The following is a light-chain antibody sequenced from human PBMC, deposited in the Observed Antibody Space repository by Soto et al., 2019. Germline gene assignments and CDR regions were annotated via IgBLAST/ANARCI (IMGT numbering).Light chain of an antibody. Sequence: EIVSKQSPRTLSLSPGERATLSCRASQSVSTSYLAWYQQKPGQAPRLLIYGASRRATGIPDRFSGSGSGADFTLTISRLEPEDFAVYYCQQYTSSPWTFGQGTEVEI. CDR2: GAS. CDR3: QQYTSSPWT. V-gene: IGKV3-20*01. CDR1: QSVSTSY. J-gene: IGKJ1*01.